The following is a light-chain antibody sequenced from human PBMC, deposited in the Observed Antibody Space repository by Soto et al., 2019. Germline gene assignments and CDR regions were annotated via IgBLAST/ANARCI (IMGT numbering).Light chain of an antibody. Sequence: QSALTQPASVSGSPGQSITISCTGTSSDVGAYNSGSWYQQNPGKAPKLMIYDVNNRPSGVSDRFSGSKSGNTAYLTISGLQAEAEADYYCNSYTRSSTLVFGGGTKLTVL. CDR2: DVN. J-gene: IGLJ3*02. CDR3: NSYTRSSTLV. CDR1: SSDVGAYNS. V-gene: IGLV2-14*03.